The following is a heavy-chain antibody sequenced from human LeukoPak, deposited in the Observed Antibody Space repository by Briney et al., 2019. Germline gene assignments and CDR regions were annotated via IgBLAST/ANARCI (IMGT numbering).Heavy chain of an antibody. V-gene: IGHV3-15*05. J-gene: IGHJ6*02. CDR2: ICRNADGGTT. CDR3: TTDSYCSTTTCYASSNYYHGLDA. D-gene: IGHD2-2*01. CDR1: GFTFSNAW. Sequence: GGSLRLSCAVSGFTFSNAWITWVCQAPGPGLELVGRICRNADGGTTDYAAPVKGRFTISRADSKHTLYLQMTSLKTEDTAVYYCTTDSYCSTTTCYASSNYYHGLDAWGQRKSGTVSS.